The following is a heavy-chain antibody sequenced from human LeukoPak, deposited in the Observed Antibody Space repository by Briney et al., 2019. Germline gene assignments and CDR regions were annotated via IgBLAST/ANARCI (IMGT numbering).Heavy chain of an antibody. CDR1: GYTFTSYA. CDR2: INAGNGNT. J-gene: IGHJ4*02. V-gene: IGHV1-3*01. CDR3: ARGGGAVAGLPGGY. D-gene: IGHD6-19*01. Sequence: ASVKVSCKASGYTFTSYAMHWVRQAPGQRLEWTGWINAGNGNTKYSQKFQGRVTITRDTSASTAYMELSSLRSEDTAVYYCARGGGAVAGLPGGYWGQGTLVTVSS.